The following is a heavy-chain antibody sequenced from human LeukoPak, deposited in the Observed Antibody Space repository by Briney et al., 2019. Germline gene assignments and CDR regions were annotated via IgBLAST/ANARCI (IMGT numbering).Heavy chain of an antibody. CDR3: AKGVGDFWSAYDY. D-gene: IGHD3-3*01. Sequence: GGSLRLSCAASGFTVSSNYMSWVRQAPGKGLEWVSVIYSGGSTYYADSVKGRFTISRDNSKNTLYLQMNSLRAEDTAAYYCAKGVGDFWSAYDYWGQGTLVTVSS. J-gene: IGHJ4*02. V-gene: IGHV3-66*01. CDR1: GFTVSSNY. CDR2: IYSGGST.